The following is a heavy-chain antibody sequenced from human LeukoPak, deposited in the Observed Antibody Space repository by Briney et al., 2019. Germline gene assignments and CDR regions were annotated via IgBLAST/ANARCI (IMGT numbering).Heavy chain of an antibody. V-gene: IGHV3-21*01. J-gene: IGHJ4*02. CDR3: ARANTTFFDY. Sequence: GGSLRLSCAASGFTFSTYSMNWVRQAPGKGLEWVSSINRFSSFIYYADSVKGRFTISRDNAKSSLYLQLNSLTVEDTAVYYCARANTTFFDYWGQGTLVTVSS. CDR1: GFTFSTYS. D-gene: IGHD2/OR15-2a*01. CDR2: INRFSSFI.